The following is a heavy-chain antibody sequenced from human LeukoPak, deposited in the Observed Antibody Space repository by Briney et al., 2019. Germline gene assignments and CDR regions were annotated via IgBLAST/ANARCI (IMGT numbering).Heavy chain of an antibody. CDR3: ARALWPDSFDY. CDR1: GGSISSYY. J-gene: IGHJ4*02. V-gene: IGHV4-59*01. CDR2: IYYSGST. D-gene: IGHD3/OR15-3a*01. Sequence: SGTLSLTCTVSGGSISSYYWSWIRQPPGKGLEWIGYIYYSGSTNYNPPLKSRVTISVDTSKNQFSLKLSSVTAADTAVYYCARALWPDSFDYWGQGTLVTVSS.